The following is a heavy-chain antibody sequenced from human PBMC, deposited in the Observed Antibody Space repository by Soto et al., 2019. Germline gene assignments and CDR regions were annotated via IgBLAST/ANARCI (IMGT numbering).Heavy chain of an antibody. V-gene: IGHV2-5*02. CDR2: IYWDDDK. CDR1: GFSLSTSGVG. J-gene: IGHJ2*01. CDR3: AHFCGVHWYFDL. Sequence: QITLKESGPTLVKPTQTLTLTCTFSGFSLSTSGVGVGCIRQPPGKALEWLALIYWDDDKRYSPSLKSRLTNTKDTSKNQVVLTMTNMDPVDSSSYYCAHFCGVHWYFDLWGRGTLVTVSS. D-gene: IGHD2-8*01.